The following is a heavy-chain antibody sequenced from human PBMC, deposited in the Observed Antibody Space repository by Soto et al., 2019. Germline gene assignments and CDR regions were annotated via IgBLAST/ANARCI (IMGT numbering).Heavy chain of an antibody. J-gene: IGHJ4*02. Sequence: GESLKISCKGSGYSFAGYWITWVRQKPGKGLEWMGRIDPSDSQTYYSPSFRGHVTISVTKSITAVFLQWSSLRASDTAMYHCAIQIYDSDTGPNFQYYFDSWGQGTPVTVSS. CDR2: IDPSDSQT. V-gene: IGHV5-10-1*01. CDR1: GYSFAGYW. D-gene: IGHD3-22*01. CDR3: AIQIYDSDTGPNFQYYFDS.